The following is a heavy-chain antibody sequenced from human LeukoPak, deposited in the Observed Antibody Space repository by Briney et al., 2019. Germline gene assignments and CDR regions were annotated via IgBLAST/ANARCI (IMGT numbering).Heavy chain of an antibody. CDR3: AKPISGGLAVTADWFQS. J-gene: IGHJ5*01. CDR2: INANSGTT. CDR1: GFAFSVYA. Sequence: GGSLRLSCAASGFAFSVYAMSWLRQPPGKGLEWVSTINANSGTTSYAASVRGRFTISRDNSKNTLYLQLNTLRADDTATYYCAKPISGGLAVTADWFQSWGQEPLVVVSS. V-gene: IGHV3-23*01. D-gene: IGHD6-19*01.